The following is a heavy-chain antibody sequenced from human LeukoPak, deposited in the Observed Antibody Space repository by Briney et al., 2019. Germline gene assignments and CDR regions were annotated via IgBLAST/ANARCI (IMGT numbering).Heavy chain of an antibody. J-gene: IGHJ4*02. D-gene: IGHD3-10*01. V-gene: IGHV3-23*01. CDR2: ISGSGDHT. Sequence: GGSLRLSCAASGFTFNSYALSWVRQAPGKGLEWVSAISGSGDHTSYANSVRGRFTISRDSSKNTVFLQMNSLRAEDTALYYCARGLEWFGELLSTSSFDYWGQGTLVTVSS. CDR1: GFTFNSYA. CDR3: ARGLEWFGELLSTSSFDY.